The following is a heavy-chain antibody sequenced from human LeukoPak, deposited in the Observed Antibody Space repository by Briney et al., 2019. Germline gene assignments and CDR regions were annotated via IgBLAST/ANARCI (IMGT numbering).Heavy chain of an antibody. D-gene: IGHD2/OR15-2a*01. CDR2: ISDIGSI. V-gene: IGHV4-59*08. CDR3: AGHHPRNTVDF. J-gene: IGHJ4*02. Sequence: SETLSLTCTVSGGSISSYYWSWIRQPPGKGLEWIAYISDIGSINYNPSLKRRVTISLDTSKNQFSLKLSSVTAADTAVYYCAGHHPRNTVDFWGQGTLVTVSS. CDR1: GGSISSYY.